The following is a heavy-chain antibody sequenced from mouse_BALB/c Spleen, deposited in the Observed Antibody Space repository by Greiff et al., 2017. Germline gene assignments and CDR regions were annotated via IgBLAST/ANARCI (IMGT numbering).Heavy chain of an antibody. V-gene: IGHV1-69*02. J-gene: IGHJ3*01. CDR3: TRLGYYGYGFAY. D-gene: IGHD1-2*01. Sequence: QVQLQQPGAELVRPGASVKLSCKASGYTFTSYRINWVKQRPGQGLEWIGNIYPSDSYTNYNQKFKDKATLTVDKSSSTAYMQLSSPTSEDSAVYYCTRLGYYGYGFAYWGQGTLVTVSA. CDR2: IYPSDSYT. CDR1: GYTFTSYR.